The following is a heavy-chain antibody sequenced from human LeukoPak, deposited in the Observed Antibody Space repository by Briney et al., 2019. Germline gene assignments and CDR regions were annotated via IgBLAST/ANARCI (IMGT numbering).Heavy chain of an antibody. J-gene: IGHJ4*02. V-gene: IGHV1-8*03. D-gene: IGHD2-2*01. CDR3: AKDLYQLLWGGFDY. Sequence: ASVKVSCKASGYTFTSYDINWVRQATGQGLEWMGWMNPNSGNTGYAQKFQGRVTITRNTSISTAYMELSSLRSEDTAVYYCAKDLYQLLWGGFDYWGQGTLVTVSS. CDR1: GYTFTSYD. CDR2: MNPNSGNT.